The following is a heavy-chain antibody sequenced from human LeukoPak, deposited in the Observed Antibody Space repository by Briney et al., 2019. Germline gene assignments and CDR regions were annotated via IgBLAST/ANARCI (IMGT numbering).Heavy chain of an antibody. V-gene: IGHV1-18*01. CDR3: ARGVVVVTAIPFDY. J-gene: IGHJ4*02. Sequence: KFQGRVTMTTDTSTSTAYMELRSLRSDDTAVYYCARGVVVVTAIPFDYWGQGTLVTVSS. D-gene: IGHD2-21*02.